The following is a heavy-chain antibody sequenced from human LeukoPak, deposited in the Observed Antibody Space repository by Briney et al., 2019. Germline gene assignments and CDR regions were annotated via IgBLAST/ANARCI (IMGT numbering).Heavy chain of an antibody. V-gene: IGHV1-2*02. CDR3: ARDSTVWDIVVVPAASYNWFDP. Sequence: ASVKVSCKASGYTFTGYYMHWVRQAPGQGLEWMGWINPNSGGTNYAQKFQGRVTMTRDTSISTAHMELSRLRSDDTAVYYCARDSTVWDIVVVPAASYNWFDPWGQGTLVTVSS. D-gene: IGHD2-2*01. CDR2: INPNSGGT. CDR1: GYTFTGYY. J-gene: IGHJ5*02.